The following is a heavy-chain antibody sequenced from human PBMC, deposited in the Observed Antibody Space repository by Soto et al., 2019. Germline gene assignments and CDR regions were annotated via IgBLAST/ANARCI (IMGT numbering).Heavy chain of an antibody. CDR3: AKERIPADIFNYYYGMDV. Sequence: EVQLLESGGGLVQPGGSLRLSCAASGFTFSTYAMTWVRQAPGKGLEWVSAISGSGGRTYYADSVKGRFTISRDNSKNMLYLQVNSLRVEDTALYYCAKERIPADIFNYYYGMDVWGQGTTVTVSS. V-gene: IGHV3-23*01. CDR2: ISGSGGRT. J-gene: IGHJ6*02. CDR1: GFTFSTYA. D-gene: IGHD2-2*01.